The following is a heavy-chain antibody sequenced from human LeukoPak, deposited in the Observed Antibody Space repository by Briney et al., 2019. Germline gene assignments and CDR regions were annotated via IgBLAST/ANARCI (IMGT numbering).Heavy chain of an antibody. Sequence: SVTVSFKASGGTFSSYAISWVRQAPGQGLEWMGGIIPIFGTANYAQKFQGRVTITADESTSTAYMELSSLRSEDTAVYYCARDLVPYYYDSSGHSRWAFDIWGQGTMVTVSS. CDR2: IIPIFGTA. CDR1: GGTFSSYA. CDR3: ARDLVPYYYDSSGHSRWAFDI. V-gene: IGHV1-69*01. D-gene: IGHD3-22*01. J-gene: IGHJ3*02.